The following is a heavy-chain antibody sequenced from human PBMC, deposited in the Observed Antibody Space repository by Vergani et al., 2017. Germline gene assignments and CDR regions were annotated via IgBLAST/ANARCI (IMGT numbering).Heavy chain of an antibody. J-gene: IGHJ5*02. Sequence: QLQLQESGPGLVKPSATLSLTCSVSGASIRSSNYYWGWIRQPPGKGLEWIASIYYSGSTYYNPSLKSRVTISVDTSKNQFSLKLSSVTAADTAVYFCARHSXGEWVVKLGWVDPWGQGSLVTVSS. D-gene: IGHD6-19*01. CDR3: ARHSXGEWVVKLGWVDP. V-gene: IGHV4-39*01. CDR2: IYYSGST. CDR1: GASIRSSNYY.